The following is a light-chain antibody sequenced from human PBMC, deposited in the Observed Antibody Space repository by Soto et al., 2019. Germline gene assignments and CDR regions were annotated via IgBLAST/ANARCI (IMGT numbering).Light chain of an antibody. CDR3: GSYTTSSNFV. Sequence: QSALTQPASVSGSPGQSITISCTGTISDVGSYNYVSWYQQYPGKAPKLMIYDVSTRPSGVSDRFSGAKSGNTASLTISGLRAEDEDDYYFGSYTTSSNFVFGAGTKLTVL. CDR1: ISDVGSYNY. CDR2: DVS. J-gene: IGLJ1*01. V-gene: IGLV2-14*03.